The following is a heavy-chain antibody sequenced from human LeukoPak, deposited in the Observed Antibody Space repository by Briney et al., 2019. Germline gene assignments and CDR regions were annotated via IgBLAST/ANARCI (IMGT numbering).Heavy chain of an antibody. V-gene: IGHV3-33*01. J-gene: IGHJ4*02. D-gene: IGHD3-9*01. CDR2: IWYDGRNK. Sequence: GGSLRLSCAASGFTFRNYGMYWVRQAPGKGLERVAVIWYDGRNKLYADSVKGRFTISRDNSKNMLYLQMNSLRAEDTAVYYCARAPELYYDILTGHYPIDYWGQGTLVTVSS. CDR3: ARAPELYYDILTGHYPIDY. CDR1: GFTFRNYG.